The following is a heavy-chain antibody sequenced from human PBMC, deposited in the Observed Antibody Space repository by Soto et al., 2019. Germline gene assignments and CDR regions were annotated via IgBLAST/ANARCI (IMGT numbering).Heavy chain of an antibody. Sequence: SETLSLTCTVFGASIKSYYWSWMRQAPGKGLEWIGYIHANGTTNYNPSFESRVTISVDISNDQFSLKLTSVTAADTATYYCARERFNMFRNVVTSRWSDPWGQGTLVTVS. CDR2: IHANGTT. J-gene: IGHJ5*02. CDR3: ARERFNMFRNVVTSRWSDP. V-gene: IGHV4-59*01. D-gene: IGHD3-10*01. CDR1: GASIKSYY.